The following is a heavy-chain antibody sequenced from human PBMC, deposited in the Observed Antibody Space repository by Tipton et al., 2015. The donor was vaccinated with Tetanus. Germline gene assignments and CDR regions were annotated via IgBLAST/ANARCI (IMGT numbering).Heavy chain of an antibody. Sequence: TLSLTCTVSGGSVSSGSYYWSWIRQPPGKGLEWIGYIYYSGSTNYNPSLKSRVPISVDTSKNQFSLKLSSVTAADTAVYYCAREGYYDSSGYDYKGAFDIWGQGAMVTVSS. CDR3: AREGYYDSSGYDYKGAFDI. J-gene: IGHJ3*02. CDR1: GGSVSSGSYY. D-gene: IGHD3-22*01. CDR2: IYYSGST. V-gene: IGHV4-61*01.